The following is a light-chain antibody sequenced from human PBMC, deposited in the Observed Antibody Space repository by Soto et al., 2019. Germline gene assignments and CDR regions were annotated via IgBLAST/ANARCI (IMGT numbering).Light chain of an antibody. J-gene: IGLJ1*01. CDR2: DVS. V-gene: IGLV2-14*01. CDR3: SSSTSRSTLLYV. Sequence: QSVLTQPASVSVSPGPSITISCTGTSSDVGGYNYVSWYQHHPGKAPKVMIYDVSDRPSGFSVRFSGSKSGKAGALTISGLQAEDEAAYNRSSSTSRSTLLYVLGTGTKLTVL. CDR1: SSDVGGYNY.